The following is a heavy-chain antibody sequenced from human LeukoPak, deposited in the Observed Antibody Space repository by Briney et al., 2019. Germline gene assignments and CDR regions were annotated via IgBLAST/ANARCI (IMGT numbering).Heavy chain of an antibody. J-gene: IGHJ4*02. CDR3: VRALGDDGVGRDYAGNDY. CDR2: IIQDGGET. Sequence: PGGSLRLSCAGSGFSFRMGWVRQTPEKGLEYVANIIQDGGETHYVDSVKGRFTISRDNAKKQLYLQMNRLRGEDTAIYYCVRALGDDGVGRDYAGNDYWGQGTLVLVSS. CDR1: GFSFR. D-gene: IGHD4-17*01. V-gene: IGHV3-7*01.